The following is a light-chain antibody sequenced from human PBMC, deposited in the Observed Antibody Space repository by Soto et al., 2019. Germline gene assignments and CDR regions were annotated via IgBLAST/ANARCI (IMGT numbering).Light chain of an antibody. CDR3: QQYDDLPIT. Sequence: DIQMTQSPSSLSASVGDRITLTCQASQDISDFLNWYQLKPGKAPKLLIYDASSLETGVPSRFSGSGSGTDFTFTISNLQPEDSATYYCQQYDDLPITFGQGTRLEIK. V-gene: IGKV1-33*01. J-gene: IGKJ5*01. CDR1: QDISDF. CDR2: DAS.